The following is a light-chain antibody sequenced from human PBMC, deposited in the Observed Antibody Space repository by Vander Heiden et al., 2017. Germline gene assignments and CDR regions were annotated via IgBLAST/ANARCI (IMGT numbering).Light chain of an antibody. CDR2: DVS. V-gene: IGLV2-14*03. J-gene: IGLJ1*01. Sequence: QSALTQPASVSASPGQSITISCTGTSSDVGGYNYVSWYQQHPGKAPKLMIYDVSNRPSGVSNRFSGSKSGNTAALTISGLQAEDEADYYCSSYTSSSTVFGTGTKVTGL. CDR1: SSDVGGYNY. CDR3: SSYTSSSTV.